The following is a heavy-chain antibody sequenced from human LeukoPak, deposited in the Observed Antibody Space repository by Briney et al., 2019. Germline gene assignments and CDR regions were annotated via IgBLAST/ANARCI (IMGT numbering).Heavy chain of an antibody. CDR2: INSDGNST. J-gene: IGHJ4*02. CDR3: ARVLDGSGSRSFDY. V-gene: IGHV3-74*01. D-gene: IGHD3-10*01. CDR1: GFTFSSYW. Sequence: GGSLRLSCAASGFTFSSYWMHWVRQAPGKGLVWVSRINSDGNSTNYADSVKGRFTISRDNAKSTLYLQMNSLRAEDTAVYFCARVLDGSGSRSFDYWGPGTLATVSS.